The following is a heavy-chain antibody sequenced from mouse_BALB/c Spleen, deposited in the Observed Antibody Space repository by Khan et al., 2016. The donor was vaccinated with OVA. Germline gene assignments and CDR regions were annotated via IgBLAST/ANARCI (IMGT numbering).Heavy chain of an antibody. Sequence: QVQLKESGPGLVAPSQSLSITCTVSGFSLTSYGVGWVRQPPGKGLEWLGVIWGDGSTNYHSALISRLNINKDNSKSQVFLKLNSLQTDDTATYYCALYYYGRAWFVYWGQGTLVTVSA. V-gene: IGHV2-3*01. CDR3: ALYYYGRAWFVY. CDR2: IWGDGST. CDR1: GFSLTSYG. J-gene: IGHJ3*01. D-gene: IGHD1-1*01.